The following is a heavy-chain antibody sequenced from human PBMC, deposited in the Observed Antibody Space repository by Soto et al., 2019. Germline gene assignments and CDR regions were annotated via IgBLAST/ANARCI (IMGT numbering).Heavy chain of an antibody. V-gene: IGHV1-18*04. Sequence: ASVKVSCKASGYTFTSYGISWVRQAPGQGLEWMGWIGAYNGNTNYAQKLQGRVTMTTDTSTSTAYMELRSLRSDDTAVYYCARDVPRAPFIRYSSGWTTPRIDYWGQGTLVTVSS. CDR3: ARDVPRAPFIRYSSGWTTPRIDY. J-gene: IGHJ4*02. CDR2: IGAYNGNT. CDR1: GYTFTSYG. D-gene: IGHD6-19*01.